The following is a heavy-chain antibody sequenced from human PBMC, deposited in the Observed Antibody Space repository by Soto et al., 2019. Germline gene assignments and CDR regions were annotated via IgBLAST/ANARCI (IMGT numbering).Heavy chain of an antibody. CDR1: AGSISSGGYY. CDR2: IYHSGGT. CDR3: ARDRGGYGVFDY. V-gene: IGHV4-31*03. J-gene: IGHJ4*02. D-gene: IGHD5-12*01. Sequence: QVQLQESGPGLVKPSQTLSLTCSVSAGSISSGGYYWNWIRQPPGKGLEWIGYIYHSGGTYSSPSLRSRVTISVDTSKNQFSLKLTSVTAADTAVYYCARDRGGYGVFDYCGQGTLVTVSS.